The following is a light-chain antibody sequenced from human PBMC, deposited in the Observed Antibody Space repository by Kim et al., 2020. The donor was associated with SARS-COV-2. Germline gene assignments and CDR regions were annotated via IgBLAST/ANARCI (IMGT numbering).Light chain of an antibody. V-gene: IGLV4-69*01. CDR1: SGHSSYA. CDR3: QTWGTGILPVV. Sequence: QLVLTQSPSASASLGASVKLTCTLCSGHSSYAIAWHQQQPEKGPRYLMKLNSDGSHSKGDGVPDRFSGSSSGAERYLTISSLQSEDEADYYCQTWGTGILPVVFGGGTQLTVL. J-gene: IGLJ2*01. CDR2: LNSDGSH.